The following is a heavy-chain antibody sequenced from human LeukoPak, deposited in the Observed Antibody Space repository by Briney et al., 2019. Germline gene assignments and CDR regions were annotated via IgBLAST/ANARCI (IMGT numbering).Heavy chain of an antibody. V-gene: IGHV3-53*01. CDR1: GFIVSSNY. CDR2: IYSAEST. Sequence: PGGSLRLSCAAYGFIVSSNYMSWVRQAPGKGLEWVSVIYSAESTYHADSVKGRFTISRDNSKNTLYLQMNSLRAEDTAVYYCARTPLYCAGGSCSYHDYWGQGTLVTVSS. D-gene: IGHD2-15*01. CDR3: ARTPLYCAGGSCSYHDY. J-gene: IGHJ4*02.